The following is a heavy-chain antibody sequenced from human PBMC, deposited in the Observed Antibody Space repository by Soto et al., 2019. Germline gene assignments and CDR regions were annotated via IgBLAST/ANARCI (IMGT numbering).Heavy chain of an antibody. CDR2: MYNSGST. D-gene: IGHD4-17*01. V-gene: IGHV4-30-4*01. CDR3: ARAPPSTMTRPEYFQQ. Sequence: SETLSLTCTVSGGSISSGDCYWSWIRQPPGKGLEWIGYMYNSGSTDYNQSLKSRVTISVDTSKNQFSLKLSSVTAADTAVYYCARAPPSTMTRPEYFQQSGQGTLVTDSS. J-gene: IGHJ1*01. CDR1: GGSISSGDCY.